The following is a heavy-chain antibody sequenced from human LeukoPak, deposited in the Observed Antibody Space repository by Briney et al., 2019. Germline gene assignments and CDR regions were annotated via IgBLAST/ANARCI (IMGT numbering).Heavy chain of an antibody. Sequence: ASVKVSCKASGYTFTGYYMHWVRQAPGQGLEWMGWINPNSGGTNYAQKFQGRVTMTRDTSISTAYMELSGLRSDDTAVYYCAGFLAMYDYGGNYLGDAFDIWGQGTMVTVSS. CDR3: AGFLAMYDYGGNYLGDAFDI. CDR1: GYTFTGYY. CDR2: INPNSGGT. J-gene: IGHJ3*02. V-gene: IGHV1-2*02. D-gene: IGHD4-23*01.